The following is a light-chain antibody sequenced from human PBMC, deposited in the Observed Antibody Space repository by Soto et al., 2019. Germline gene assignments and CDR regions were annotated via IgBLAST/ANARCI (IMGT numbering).Light chain of an antibody. Sequence: DTQLTQSPSALAASVGDRVTITCRASQGISGWLAWYQQTPGKAPRLLIYEASTLESGVPSRFSGSGSGTDSTLTISSLQPDDFATYFCQQHNDYWTFVQGTKVDI. CDR2: EAS. CDR3: QQHNDYWT. V-gene: IGKV1-5*01. J-gene: IGKJ1*01. CDR1: QGISGW.